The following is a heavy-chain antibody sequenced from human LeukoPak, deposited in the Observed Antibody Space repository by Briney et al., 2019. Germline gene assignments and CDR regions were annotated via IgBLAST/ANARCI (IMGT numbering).Heavy chain of an antibody. CDR1: GFTFSSYS. CDR3: ARASSGTQDAFDI. CDR2: IS. D-gene: IGHD1-26*01. Sequence: PGGSLRLSCAASGFTFSSYSMNWVRQAPGKGLEWVSSISYAGLVKGRFTISRDNAKNSVYLQMNSLRAEDTAVYYCARASSGTQDAFDIWGQGTMVTVSS. V-gene: IGHV3-21*01. J-gene: IGHJ3*02.